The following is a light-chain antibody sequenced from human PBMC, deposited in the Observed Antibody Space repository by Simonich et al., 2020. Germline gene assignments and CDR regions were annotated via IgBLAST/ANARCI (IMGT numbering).Light chain of an antibody. V-gene: IGKV4-1*01. CDR1: QSVLYSSNNTNY. CDR2: WAS. Sequence: DIVMTQSPDSLAVSLGARATINCKSSQSVLYSSNNTNYLAWYQLKPGQPPKLLLYWASTRESGVPYRFSGSGSGTDFTLTISSLQAEDVAVYYCQQYYSTPWTFGQGTKVEIK. CDR3: QQYYSTPWT. J-gene: IGKJ1*01.